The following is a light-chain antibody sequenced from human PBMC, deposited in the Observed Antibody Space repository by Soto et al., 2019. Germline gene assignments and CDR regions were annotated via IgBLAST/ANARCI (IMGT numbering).Light chain of an antibody. V-gene: IGKV1-39*01. CDR1: QSISTY. J-gene: IGKJ4*01. Sequence: DIQMTQSPSSLSVSVGDRVTITCRASQSISTYLNWYHQKPGKGPKLLIYGASSLQSGVPSRFSGSGSGTDFTLTISSLQPEDFATYYCQQSYSTPLTFGGGTNVEIK. CDR2: GAS. CDR3: QQSYSTPLT.